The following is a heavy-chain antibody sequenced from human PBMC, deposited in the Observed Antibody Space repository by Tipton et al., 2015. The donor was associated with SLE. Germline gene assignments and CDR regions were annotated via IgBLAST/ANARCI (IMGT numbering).Heavy chain of an antibody. CDR1: GGSFSGYY. D-gene: IGHD3-22*01. J-gene: IGHJ4*02. Sequence: TLSLTCAVYGGSFSGYYWGWIRQPPGKGLEWVGTVYYTGNTFYNPSLKSRVTISVDTSKNQFSLKLSSVTAADTAVYYCARDEYRYDATGYHLLGHFDFWGQGTLVTVSS. CDR3: ARDEYRYDATGYHLLGHFDF. CDR2: VYYTGNT. V-gene: IGHV4-34*01.